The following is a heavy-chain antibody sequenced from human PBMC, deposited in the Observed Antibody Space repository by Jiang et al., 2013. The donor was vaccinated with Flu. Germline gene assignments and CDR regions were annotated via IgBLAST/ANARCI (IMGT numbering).Heavy chain of an antibody. CDR2: IKQDGSEK. D-gene: IGHD3-3*01. CDR1: GFTFSSYW. CDR3: ARDLEARIYYDFWSPIGYYGMDV. J-gene: IGHJ6*02. V-gene: IGHV3-7*01. Sequence: QLVESGGGLVQPGGSLRLSCAASGFTFSSYWMSWVRQAPGKGLEWVANIKQDGSEKYYVDSVKGRFTISRDNAKNSLYLQMNSLRAEDTAVYYCARDLEARIYYDFWSPIGYYGMDVWGQGTTVTVSS.